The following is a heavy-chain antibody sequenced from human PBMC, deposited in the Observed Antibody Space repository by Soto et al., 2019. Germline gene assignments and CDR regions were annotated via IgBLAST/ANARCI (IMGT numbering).Heavy chain of an antibody. CDR2: IYYRGRT. CDR1: GGSISSGGYY. V-gene: IGHV4-31*03. Sequence: QVQLQESGPGLVKPSQTLSLTCTVSGGSISSGGYYWSWIRQHPGKGLEWIGYIYYRGRTYYTPSHKSRVTISVDTSKNQVSLKLSSVTAADTAVYYCARDGEGGGLRLKSRFDYWGQGTLVTVSS. CDR3: ARDGEGGGLRLKSRFDY. D-gene: IGHD5-12*01. J-gene: IGHJ4*02.